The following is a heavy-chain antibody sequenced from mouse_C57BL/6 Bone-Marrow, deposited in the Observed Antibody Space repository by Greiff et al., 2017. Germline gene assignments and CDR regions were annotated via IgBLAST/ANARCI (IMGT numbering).Heavy chain of an antibody. Sequence: EVQGVESGGGLVQPGGSLSLSCAASGFTFTDYYMSWVRQPPGKALEWLGFIRNKANGYTTEYSASVKGRFTISRDNSQSILYLQMNALIAEDSATDYCARYDVCGVDYWGQGTTLTVSS. CDR1: GFTFTDYY. D-gene: IGHD2-10*02. CDR3: ARYDVCGVDY. CDR2: IRNKANGYTT. J-gene: IGHJ2*01. V-gene: IGHV7-3*01.